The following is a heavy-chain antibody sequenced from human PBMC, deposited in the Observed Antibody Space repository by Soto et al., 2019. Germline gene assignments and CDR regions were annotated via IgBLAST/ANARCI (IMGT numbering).Heavy chain of an antibody. CDR1: GFTFGDYA. Sequence: GGSLRLSCTASGFTFGDYAMSWFRQAPGKGLEWVGFIRSKAYGGTTEYAASVKGRFTISRDDSKSIAYLQMNSLKTEDTAVYYCTRAGRWLQLPFDYWGQGNMVTVSS. J-gene: IGHJ4*02. D-gene: IGHD5-12*01. V-gene: IGHV3-49*03. CDR3: TRAGRWLQLPFDY. CDR2: IRSKAYGGTT.